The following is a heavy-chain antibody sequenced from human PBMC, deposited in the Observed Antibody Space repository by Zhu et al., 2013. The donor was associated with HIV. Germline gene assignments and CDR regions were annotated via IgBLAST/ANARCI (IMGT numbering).Heavy chain of an antibody. D-gene: IGHD2-8*01. CDR1: GYTFTSYG. J-gene: IGHJ4*02. V-gene: IGHV1-18*01. CDR2: ISAYNGNT. Sequence: QVQLVQSGAEVKKPGASVKVSCKASGYTFTSYGISWVRQAPGQGLEWMGWISAYNGNTNYAQKLQGRVTMTTDTSTSTAYMELRSLRSDDTAVYYCARVGYCTNGACYDSKGYFDYWGQGTLVTVSS. CDR3: ARVGYCTNGACYDSKGYFDY.